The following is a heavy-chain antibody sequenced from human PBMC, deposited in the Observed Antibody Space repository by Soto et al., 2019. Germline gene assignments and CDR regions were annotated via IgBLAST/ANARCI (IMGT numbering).Heavy chain of an antibody. CDR3: AREIGVATVDYYYYMDV. CDR2: INPSGGST. D-gene: IGHD5-12*01. V-gene: IGHV1-46*03. Sequence: ASVKVSCKASGYTFTSYYMHWVRQAPGQGLEWMGIINPSGGSTSYAQKFQGRVTMTRDTSTSTVYMELSSLRSEDTAVYYCAREIGVATVDYYYYMDVWGKGTTVTVSS. CDR1: GYTFTSYY. J-gene: IGHJ6*03.